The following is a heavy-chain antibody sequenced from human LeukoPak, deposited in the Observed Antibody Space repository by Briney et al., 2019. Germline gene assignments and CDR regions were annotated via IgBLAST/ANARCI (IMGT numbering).Heavy chain of an antibody. J-gene: IGHJ4*02. Sequence: GGSLRLSCAAPGFTFSSYAMSWVRQAPGKGLEWVSAISGSGGSTYYADSVKGRFTISRDNSKNTLYLQMNSLRAEDTAVYYCAKDLRQWEPPMGVDYWGQGTLVTVSS. CDR2: ISGSGGST. CDR3: AKDLRQWEPPMGVDY. CDR1: GFTFSSYA. V-gene: IGHV3-23*01. D-gene: IGHD1-26*01.